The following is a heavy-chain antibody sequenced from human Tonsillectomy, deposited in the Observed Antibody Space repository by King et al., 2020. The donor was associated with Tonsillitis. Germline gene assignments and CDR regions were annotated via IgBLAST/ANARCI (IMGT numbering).Heavy chain of an antibody. Sequence: LQLQESGPGLVKPSETLSLTCTVSGGSISSTSYYWGWIRQPPGKGLEWIGSIYYSGSTYYNPSLKSRVTISVDTSKNQFSLTLGSVTAADTAVYYCARPPNTVSFMRIQPPWYFDLWGRGTLVTVSS. CDR3: ARPPNTVSFMRIQPPWYFDL. D-gene: IGHD5-18*01. J-gene: IGHJ2*01. CDR1: GGSISSTSYY. V-gene: IGHV4-39*01. CDR2: IYYSGST.